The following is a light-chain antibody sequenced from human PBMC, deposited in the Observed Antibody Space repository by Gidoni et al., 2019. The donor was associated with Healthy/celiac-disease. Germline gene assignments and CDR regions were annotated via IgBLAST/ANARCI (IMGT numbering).Light chain of an antibody. CDR1: SSDVGGYNY. CDR3: SSYTSSSTSGV. CDR2: DVS. Sequence: QSALTQPAAVSGSPGQSITISCTGTSSDVGGYNYVSWYQQHPGKAPKLMIYDVSNRPSGVSNRFSGSTSGNTASLTISGLQAEDEADYYCSSYTSSSTSGVFGTGTKVTVL. J-gene: IGLJ1*01. V-gene: IGLV2-14*03.